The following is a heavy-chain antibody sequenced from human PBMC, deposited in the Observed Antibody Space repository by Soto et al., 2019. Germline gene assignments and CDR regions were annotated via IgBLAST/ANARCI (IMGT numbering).Heavy chain of an antibody. D-gene: IGHD7-27*01. CDR1: GFTFSSYA. Sequence: GGSLRLSCAASGFTFSSYAMSWVRQAPGKGLEWVSAISGSGGSTYYADSVKGRFTISRDNSKNTLYLQMNSLRAEDTAVYYCAKDLGWGMTQGDAFDIWGQGTMVTVSS. CDR2: ISGSGGST. V-gene: IGHV3-23*01. J-gene: IGHJ3*02. CDR3: AKDLGWGMTQGDAFDI.